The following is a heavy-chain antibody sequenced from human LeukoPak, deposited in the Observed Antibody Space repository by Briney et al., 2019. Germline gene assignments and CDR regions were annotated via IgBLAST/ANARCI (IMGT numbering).Heavy chain of an antibody. Sequence: GESLRLSCAASGFTFSSYAMSWVRQAPGKGLEWVSAISGSGGSTYYADSVKGRFTISRDNSKNTLYLQMNSLRAEDTAVYYCAKSLADDYGFYYFDYWGQGTLVTVSS. CDR3: AKSLADDYGFYYFDY. CDR2: ISGSGGST. CDR1: GFTFSSYA. V-gene: IGHV3-23*01. J-gene: IGHJ4*02. D-gene: IGHD4-17*01.